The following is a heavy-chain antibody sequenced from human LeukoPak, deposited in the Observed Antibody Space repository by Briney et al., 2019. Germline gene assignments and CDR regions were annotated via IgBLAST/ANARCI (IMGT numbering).Heavy chain of an antibody. Sequence: ASVRVSCKASGYTFTGYDMHWVRQAPGQGLEWMGWINPNSGGTNYAQKFQGRVTMTRDTSISRAYMEVSRLRSDDTAVYYCAREREMATIGDAFDIWGQGTMVTVSS. CDR1: GYTFTGYD. J-gene: IGHJ3*02. CDR3: AREREMATIGDAFDI. CDR2: INPNSGGT. D-gene: IGHD5-24*01. V-gene: IGHV1-2*02.